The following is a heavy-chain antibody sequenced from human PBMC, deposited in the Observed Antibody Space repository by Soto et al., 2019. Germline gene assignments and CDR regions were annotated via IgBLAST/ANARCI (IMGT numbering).Heavy chain of an antibody. V-gene: IGHV1-69*01. J-gene: IGHJ6*02. CDR3: ARGGNSDYYYGMNV. Sequence: QGQLVQAGGDVKKPGSSVKVSCKASGGTFSSYPISWVRQAPGQGLEWMGGIIPLFGTADYAQKFQGRVTFTADESTSTAYMELSSLRSEYTAVYYCARGGNSDYYYGMNVWGQGTTVTVSS. D-gene: IGHD2-21*02. CDR1: GGTFSSYP. CDR2: IIPLFGTA.